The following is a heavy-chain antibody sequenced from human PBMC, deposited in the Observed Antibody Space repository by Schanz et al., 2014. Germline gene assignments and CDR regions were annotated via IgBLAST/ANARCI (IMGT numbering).Heavy chain of an antibody. J-gene: IGHJ3*02. V-gene: IGHV1-18*01. CDR3: ARGHIATYRYNSPDAFDI. Sequence: QVQLVQSGAEVKKPGASVKVSCKASGYIFGSHGMTWVRQAPGQGPELMGWINAHTGNAQYAQKFQGRVNMTRDTVTTTVHLELTRLRTDDTAIYYCARGHIATYRYNSPDAFDIWGQGTRVTVSS. CDR2: INAHTGNA. D-gene: IGHD3-16*02. CDR1: GYIFGSHG.